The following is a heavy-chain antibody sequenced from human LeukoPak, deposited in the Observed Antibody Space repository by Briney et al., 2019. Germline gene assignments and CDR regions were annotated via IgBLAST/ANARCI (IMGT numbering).Heavy chain of an antibody. J-gene: IGHJ6*03. Sequence: ETLSLTCTVSGGSISSSSYYWGWIRQPPGKGLEWVANIKQDGSEKYYVDSVKGRFTISRDNAKNSLYLQMNSLRAEDTAVYYCARDTRQQHDTYYYYYYMDVWGKGTTVTVSS. V-gene: IGHV3-7*01. D-gene: IGHD6-13*01. CDR2: IKQDGSEK. CDR3: ARDTRQQHDTYYYYYYMDV. CDR1: GGSISSSSYY.